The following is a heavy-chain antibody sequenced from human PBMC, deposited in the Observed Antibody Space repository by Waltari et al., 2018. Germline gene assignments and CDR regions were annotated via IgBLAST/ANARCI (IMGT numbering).Heavy chain of an antibody. V-gene: IGHV2-5*01. J-gene: IGHJ5*02. CDR3: AHRRVPAATWGWFDP. D-gene: IGHD2-2*01. Sequence: QITLKESGPTLVKPTQTLTLTCTFSGFSLSTSGVGVVWIRQPPGKALEWLALIYWNDDKRYSPSLKSRLTITKDTSKNQVVLTMTNMDPVDTATYYCAHRRVPAATWGWFDPWGQGTLVTVSS. CDR1: GFSLSTSGVG. CDR2: IYWNDDK.